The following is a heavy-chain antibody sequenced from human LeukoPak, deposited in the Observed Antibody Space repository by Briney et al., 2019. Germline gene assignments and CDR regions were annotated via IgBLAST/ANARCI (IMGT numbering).Heavy chain of an antibody. CDR2: IYSGGST. CDR3: ATSDRYSGSYYFDY. V-gene: IGHV3-53*01. CDR1: GFTVSSNY. Sequence: GGSLRLSCAASGFTVSSNYMSWVRQAPGKGLEWVSVIYSGGSTYYADSVKGRFTISRDNSKNTLYLQMNSLRAEDTAVYYCATSDRYSGSYYFDYWAQGTLVTVSS. J-gene: IGHJ4*02. D-gene: IGHD1-26*01.